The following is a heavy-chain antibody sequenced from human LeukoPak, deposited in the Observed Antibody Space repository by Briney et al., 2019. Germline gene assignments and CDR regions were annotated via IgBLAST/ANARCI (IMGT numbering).Heavy chain of an antibody. V-gene: IGHV4-31*03. CDR1: GGSISSGGYS. Sequence: SQTLSLTCTVSGGSISSGGYSWSWIRQHPGKGLEWIGYIYYSGSTYYNPSLKSRVTISVDTSKNQFSLKPSSVTAADTAVYYCAREPYPAGFDPWGQGTLVTVSS. CDR3: AREPYPAGFDP. J-gene: IGHJ5*02. CDR2: IYYSGST.